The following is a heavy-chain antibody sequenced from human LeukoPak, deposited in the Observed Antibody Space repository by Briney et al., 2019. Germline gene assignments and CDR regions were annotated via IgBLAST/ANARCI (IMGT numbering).Heavy chain of an antibody. V-gene: IGHV4-59*01. D-gene: IGHD6-19*01. Sequence: SETLSLTCTVSGGSISSYYWSWIQQPPGKGLEWIGYIYYSGSTNYNPSLKSRVTISVDTSKNQFSLKLSSVTAADTAVYYCAREVAVAGTDAFDIWGQGTMVTVSS. CDR3: AREVAVAGTDAFDI. CDR1: GGSISSYY. CDR2: IYYSGST. J-gene: IGHJ3*02.